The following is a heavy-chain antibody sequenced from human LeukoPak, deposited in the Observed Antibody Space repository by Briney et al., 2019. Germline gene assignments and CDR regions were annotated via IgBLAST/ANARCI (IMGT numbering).Heavy chain of an antibody. CDR2: IYPGDSDT. Sequence: GESLKISCKGSGCSFTSYWIGWVRQMPGKGLEWMGIIYPGDSDTRYSPSFQGQVTISADKSISTAYLQWSSLKASDTAMYYCARSIVGATTSFHWFDPWGQGTLVTVSS. CDR1: GCSFTSYW. J-gene: IGHJ5*02. D-gene: IGHD1-26*01. V-gene: IGHV5-51*01. CDR3: ARSIVGATTSFHWFDP.